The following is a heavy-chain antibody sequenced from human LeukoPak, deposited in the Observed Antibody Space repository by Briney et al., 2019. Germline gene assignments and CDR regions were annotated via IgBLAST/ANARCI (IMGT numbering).Heavy chain of an antibody. D-gene: IGHD2-21*02. CDR1: GGTFSSYA. J-gene: IGHJ4*02. CDR3: ARGADCGGDCPWAYFDY. CDR2: IIPILGIA. V-gene: IGHV1-69*04. Sequence: SVKVSCKASGGTFSSYAISWVRQAPGQGLEWMGRIIPILGIANYAQKFQGRVTITADKSTSTAYMELSSLRSEDTAVYYCARGADCGGDCPWAYFDYWGQGTLVTVSS.